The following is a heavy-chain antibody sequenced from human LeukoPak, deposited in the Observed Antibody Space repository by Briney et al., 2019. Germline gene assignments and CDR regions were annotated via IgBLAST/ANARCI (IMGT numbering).Heavy chain of an antibody. Sequence: GGSLRLSCVGSGFLFSSYAMSWVRQAPEKGLEWVSGIYENGGTTHYANSVKGRFTISRDNSKNTLYRQMNSLRAEDTAMYYCAKRRGEVPTASLDYWGQGTLVTVSS. CDR3: AKRRGEVPTASLDY. V-gene: IGHV3-23*01. D-gene: IGHD2-2*01. CDR1: GFLFSSYA. J-gene: IGHJ4*02. CDR2: IYENGGTT.